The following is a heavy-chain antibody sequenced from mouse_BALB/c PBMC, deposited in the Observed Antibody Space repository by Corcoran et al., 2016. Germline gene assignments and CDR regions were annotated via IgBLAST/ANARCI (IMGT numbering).Heavy chain of an antibody. V-gene: IGHV9-3-1*01. D-gene: IGHD2-4*01. CDR2: INTYTGEP. Sequence: QIQLVQSGPELKKPGETVKISCKASGYTFTNYGMNWVKQAPGKGLKWMGWINTYTGEPTYADDFKGRFAFSLETSASTAYLQINNLKNEDTATYFCARNYDYDGSYAMDYWGQGTSVTVSS. CDR1: GYTFTNYG. CDR3: ARNYDYDGSYAMDY. J-gene: IGHJ4*01.